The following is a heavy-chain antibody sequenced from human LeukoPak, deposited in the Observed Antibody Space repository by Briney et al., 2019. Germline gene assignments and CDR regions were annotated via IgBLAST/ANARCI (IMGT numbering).Heavy chain of an antibody. CDR2: FALEDGDK. D-gene: IGHD1/OR15-1a*01. J-gene: IGHJ4*02. V-gene: IGHV1-24*01. CDR3: ATAFAGNIVDY. Sequence: GSSVNVPCKVSGYTLSDLSMQWVRQAPGTGLEWMGSFALEDGDKIYAQKFQGRVTMTEDTSTDTAYMELSSLRSEDTAVYYCATAFAGNIVDYCGQGTLVTVSS. CDR1: GYTLSDLS.